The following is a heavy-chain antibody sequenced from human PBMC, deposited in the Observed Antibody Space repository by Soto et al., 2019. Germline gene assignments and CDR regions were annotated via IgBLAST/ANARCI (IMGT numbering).Heavy chain of an antibody. D-gene: IGHD2-2*01. V-gene: IGHV1-69*05. Sequence: SVKVSCKAPGGTFSSYPITWVRQAPGQGLEWMGGTFPIFDRGNYAQKFQGRLTITTDKSTNTAYMELSSLRSEDTAVYYCARDGNGVVVPAAIYFDYWGQGTLVTVSS. CDR3: ARDGNGVVVPAAIYFDY. CDR1: GGTFSSYP. CDR2: TFPIFDRG. J-gene: IGHJ4*02.